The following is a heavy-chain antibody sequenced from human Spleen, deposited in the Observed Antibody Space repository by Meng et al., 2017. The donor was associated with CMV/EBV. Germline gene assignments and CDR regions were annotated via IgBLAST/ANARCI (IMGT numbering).Heavy chain of an antibody. Sequence: SETLSLTVTVSGSSISPYFWSWGRQSPGKGLEWLGYVYYSDNTNSESTAYNPSLRRRVTISVDTSRNQISLRLSSVTAADTAVYYCAKSIHRDDDYQFYGMDVWGQGTKVTVSS. CDR2: VYYSDNT. J-gene: IGHJ6*02. CDR3: AKSIHRDDDYQFYGMDV. V-gene: IGHV4-59*01. D-gene: IGHD4/OR15-4a*01. CDR1: GSSISPYF.